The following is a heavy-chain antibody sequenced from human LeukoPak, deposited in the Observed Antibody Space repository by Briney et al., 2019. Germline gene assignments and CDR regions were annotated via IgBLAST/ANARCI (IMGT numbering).Heavy chain of an antibody. Sequence: GGSLRLSCAASGFIFISYEMNWVRQTPGKGLEWVSSISSSSTYIYYVDSVKGRFTISRENAKNSLYLQMNSLRAGDTAVYYCARDRGGGHMDVWGKGTTVTISS. J-gene: IGHJ6*03. CDR3: ARDRGGGHMDV. D-gene: IGHD2-15*01. CDR1: GFIFISYE. V-gene: IGHV3-21*01. CDR2: ISSSSTYI.